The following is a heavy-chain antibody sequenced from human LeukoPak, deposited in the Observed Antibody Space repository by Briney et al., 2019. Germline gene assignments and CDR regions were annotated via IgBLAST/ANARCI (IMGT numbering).Heavy chain of an antibody. CDR1: GYTFTSYA. CDR3: AGGRRSDYYYMDV. CDR2: INAGNGNT. V-gene: IGHV1-3*03. J-gene: IGHJ6*03. D-gene: IGHD1-1*01. Sequence: ASVKVSCKASGYTFTSYAMHWVRQAPGQRLEWMGWINAGNGNTKYSQEFQGRVTITRDTSASTAYMELSSLRSEDMAVYYCAGGRRSDYYYMDVWGKGTTVTVSS.